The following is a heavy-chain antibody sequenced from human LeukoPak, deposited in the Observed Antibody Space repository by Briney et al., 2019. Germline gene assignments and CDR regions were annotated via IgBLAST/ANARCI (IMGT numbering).Heavy chain of an antibody. D-gene: IGHD3-3*01. CDR1: GFTFSSYA. CDR2: ISGSGGST. CDR3: AKARLYYDFWSGYTN. Sequence: GGSLRLPCAASGFTFSSYAMSWVRQAPGKGLEWVSAISGSGGSTYYADSVKGRFTISRDNSKNTLYLQMNSLRAEDTAVYYCAKARLYYDFWSGYTNWGQGTLVTVSS. J-gene: IGHJ4*02. V-gene: IGHV3-23*01.